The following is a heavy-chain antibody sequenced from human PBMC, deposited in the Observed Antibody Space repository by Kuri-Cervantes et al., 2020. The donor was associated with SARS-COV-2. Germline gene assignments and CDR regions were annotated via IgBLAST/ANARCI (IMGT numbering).Heavy chain of an antibody. CDR2: INTNTGNP. CDR1: GYTFTSYG. CDR3: ARDPNLLWFGELFWFDP. D-gene: IGHD3-10*01. J-gene: IGHJ5*02. V-gene: IGHV7-4-1*02. Sequence: SVKVSCKASGYTFTSYGISWVRQAPGQGLEWMGWINTNTGNPTYAQGFTGRFVFSLDTSLSTAYLQISSLKAEDTAVYYCARDPNLLWFGELFWFDPWGQGTLVTVSS.